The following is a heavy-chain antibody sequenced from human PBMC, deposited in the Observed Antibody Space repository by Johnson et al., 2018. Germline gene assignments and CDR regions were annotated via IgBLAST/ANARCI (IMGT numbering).Heavy chain of an antibody. J-gene: IGHJ3*02. CDR1: GFSFSGSP. CDR3: TILKRADAFDI. V-gene: IGHV3-73*02. Sequence: VQLQESGGGLVQPGGSLKLSCAASGFSFSGSPMHWVRQASGKGLEWVGRISSNINNYATAYVASVQGRFTISRYDSKNTAYLPMNSLKTEDTAVYYCTILKRADAFDIWGQGSMVTVSS. CDR2: ISSNINNYAT.